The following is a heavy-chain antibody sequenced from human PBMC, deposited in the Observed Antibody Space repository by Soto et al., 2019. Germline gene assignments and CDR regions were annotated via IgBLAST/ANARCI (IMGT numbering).Heavy chain of an antibody. Sequence: GGSLRLSCAASGFTFSSYAMSWVRQAPGKGLEWVSAISGSGGSTYYADSVKGRFTISRDNSKNTLYLQMNSLRAEDTAVYYCAGFEIFGEYYFDYWGQGTLVTVSS. V-gene: IGHV3-23*01. J-gene: IGHJ4*02. CDR1: GFTFSSYA. CDR3: AGFEIFGEYYFDY. CDR2: ISGSGGST. D-gene: IGHD3-3*01.